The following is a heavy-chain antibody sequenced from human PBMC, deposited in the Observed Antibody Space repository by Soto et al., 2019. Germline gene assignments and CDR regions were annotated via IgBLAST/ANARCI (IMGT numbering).Heavy chain of an antibody. V-gene: IGHV3-35*01. J-gene: IGHJ5*02. CDR2: VSWNGSRT. CDR1: GFTFSNSD. Sequence: GGSLRLSCAASGFTFSNSDMNWVHQAPGKGLEWVSGVSWNGSRTHYADSVKGRFIISRDNSRNTLYLQTNSLRAEDTALYYCVRKKGLYGSGSYLNWFDPWGQGTLVTVSS. CDR3: VRKKGLYGSGSYLNWFDP. D-gene: IGHD3-10*01.